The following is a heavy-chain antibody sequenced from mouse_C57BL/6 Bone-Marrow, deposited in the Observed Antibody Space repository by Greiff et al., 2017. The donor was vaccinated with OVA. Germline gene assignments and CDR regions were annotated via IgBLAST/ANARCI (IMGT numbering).Heavy chain of an antibody. J-gene: IGHJ3*01. CDR3: ARYGYRWFAY. CDR2: INPGSGGT. D-gene: IGHD2-2*01. V-gene: IGHV1-54*01. Sequence: QVQLKQSGAELVRPGTSVKVSCKASGYAFTNYLIEWVKQRPGQGLEWIGVINPGSGGTNYNEKFKGKATLTADKSSSTAYMQLSSLTSEDSAVYFCARYGYRWFAYWGQGTLVTVSA. CDR1: GYAFTNYL.